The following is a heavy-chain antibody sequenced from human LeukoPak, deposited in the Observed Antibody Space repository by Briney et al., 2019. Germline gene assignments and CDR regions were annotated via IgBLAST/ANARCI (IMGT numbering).Heavy chain of an antibody. CDR1: GFTFSSYS. Sequence: GGSLRLSCAASGFTFSSYSMNWVRQAPGKGLEWVSSISSSSSYIYYADSVKGRFTISRDNAKNSLYLQMNSLRAEDTAVYYCARKGPRTGEGGPGDWYFDLWGRGTLVTVSS. V-gene: IGHV3-21*01. CDR3: ARKGPRTGEGGPGDWYFDL. D-gene: IGHD7-27*01. J-gene: IGHJ2*01. CDR2: ISSSSSYI.